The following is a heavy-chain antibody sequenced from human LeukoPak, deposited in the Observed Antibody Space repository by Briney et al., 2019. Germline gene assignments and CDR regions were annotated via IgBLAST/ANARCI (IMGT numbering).Heavy chain of an antibody. Sequence: SETLPLTCTVSGGSISSYYWSWIRQPPGKGLEWIGHIYDSGSTNYSPSLKSRVTMSLDTSKSQFSLKLSSVTAADTAVYYCARELGATVVNYGMDVWGQGTTVTVSS. CDR3: ARELGATVVNYGMDV. D-gene: IGHD4-23*01. J-gene: IGHJ6*02. V-gene: IGHV4-59*01. CDR1: GGSISSYY. CDR2: IYDSGST.